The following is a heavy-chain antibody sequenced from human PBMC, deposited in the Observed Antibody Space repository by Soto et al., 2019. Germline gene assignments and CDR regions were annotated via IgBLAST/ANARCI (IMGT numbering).Heavy chain of an antibody. CDR3: ARNGVPAENYYYYMDV. CDR2: IYPGDSDT. CDR1: GYSFTSYW. V-gene: IGHV5-51*01. Sequence: GESLKISCKGSGYSFTSYWIGWVRQMPGRGLEWMGIIYPGDSDTRYSPSFQGQVTISADKSISTAYLQWSSLKASDTAMYYCARNGVPAENYYYYMDVWGKGTTVTVSS. D-gene: IGHD2-2*01. J-gene: IGHJ6*03.